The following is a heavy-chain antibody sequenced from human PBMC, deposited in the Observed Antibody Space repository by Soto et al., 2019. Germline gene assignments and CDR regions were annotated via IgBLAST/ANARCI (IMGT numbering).Heavy chain of an antibody. CDR2: VYYTGST. D-gene: IGHD6-19*01. CDR1: GVCISGSY. CDR3: ARSVAVPGAHIDY. J-gene: IGHJ4*02. Sequence: ELLSLTCSVSGVCISGSYWSWIRQSPGKGLEWLGYVYYTGSTNYSPSLRSRVSISVDTSKNEFSLRLSSVTAADTAVYFCARSVAVPGAHIDYWGQGTQVTVSS. V-gene: IGHV4-59*01.